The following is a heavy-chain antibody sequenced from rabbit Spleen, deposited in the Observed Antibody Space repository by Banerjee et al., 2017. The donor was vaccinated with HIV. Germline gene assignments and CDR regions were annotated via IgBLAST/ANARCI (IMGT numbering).Heavy chain of an antibody. CDR1: GVSFSYSSY. CDR3: APSDVDDGYKMGL. D-gene: IGHD6-1*01. CDR2: IEAGSSGFT. Sequence: QSLEESGGDLVKPGASLTLTCTASGVSFSYSSYMCWVRQAPGKGLEWIACIEAGSSGFTYFASWAKGRFTISKTSSTTVTLQMASLTAADTATYFCAPSDVDDGYKMGLWGPGTLVTV. J-gene: IGHJ4*01. V-gene: IGHV1S40*01.